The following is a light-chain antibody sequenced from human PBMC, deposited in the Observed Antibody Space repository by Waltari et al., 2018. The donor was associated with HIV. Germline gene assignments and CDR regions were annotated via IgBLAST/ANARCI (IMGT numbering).Light chain of an antibody. J-gene: IGLJ2*01. Sequence: QSVLTQPPSASGTPGQRVTIPCSGSTSNIESNSVNWYQQLPRTAPKLLIYSNNQRPAGVPDRFSGSKSGTSASLAISGLQSEDEADYYCAAWDDSLNAVVFGGGTKLTVL. V-gene: IGLV1-44*01. CDR2: SNN. CDR3: AAWDDSLNAVV. CDR1: TSNIESNS.